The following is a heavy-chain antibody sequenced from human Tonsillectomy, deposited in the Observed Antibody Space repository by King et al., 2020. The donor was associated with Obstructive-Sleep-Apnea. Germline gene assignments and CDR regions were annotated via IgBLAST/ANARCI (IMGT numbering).Heavy chain of an antibody. Sequence: VQLVESGGGLVQPGGSLRLSCAASGFTFSSYAMSWVRQAPGKGLEWVSAISGSGGSTYYADSVKGWFTISRDNSKNTLYLQMNSLRAEDTAVYYCAKDLVIVGATSGAFDIWGQGTMVTVSS. V-gene: IGHV3-23*04. D-gene: IGHD1-26*01. CDR2: ISGSGGST. CDR3: AKDLVIVGATSGAFDI. J-gene: IGHJ3*02. CDR1: GFTFSSYA.